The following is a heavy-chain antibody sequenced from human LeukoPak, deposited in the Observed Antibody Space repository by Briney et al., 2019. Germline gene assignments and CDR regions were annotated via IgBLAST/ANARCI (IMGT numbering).Heavy chain of an antibody. CDR3: AKDTSIAAAGPHNGVYYYYGMDV. Sequence: GGSLRLSCAASGFTFSSYAMSWVRQAPGKGLEWVSAISGSGGSTYYADSVKGRFTISRDNSKNTLYLQMNSVRAEDTAVYYCAKDTSIAAAGPHNGVYYYYGMDVWGQGTTVTVSS. V-gene: IGHV3-23*01. CDR1: GFTFSSYA. D-gene: IGHD6-13*01. J-gene: IGHJ6*02. CDR2: ISGSGGST.